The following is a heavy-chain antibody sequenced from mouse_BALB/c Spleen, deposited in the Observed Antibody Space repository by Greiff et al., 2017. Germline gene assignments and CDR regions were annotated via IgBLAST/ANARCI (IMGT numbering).Heavy chain of an antibody. CDR3: ARHEVLPSYFDV. J-gene: IGHJ1*01. V-gene: IGHV5-12-1*01. Sequence: EVQRVESGGGLVKPGGSLKLSCAASGFAFSSYDMSWVRQTPEKRLEWVAYISSGGGSTYYPDTVKGRFTISRDNAKNTLYLQMSSLKSEDTAMYYCARHEVLPSYFDVWGAGTTVTVSS. D-gene: IGHD2-14*01. CDR1: GFAFSSYD. CDR2: ISSGGGST.